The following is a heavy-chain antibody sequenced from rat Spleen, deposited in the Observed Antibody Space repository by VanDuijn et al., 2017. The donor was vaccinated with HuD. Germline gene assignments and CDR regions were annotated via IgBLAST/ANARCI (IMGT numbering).Heavy chain of an antibody. CDR1: GFTFSNYW. Sequence: EVQLVETGGGLVQPGRSLKLSCVASGFTFSNYWMYWIRQAPGKGLEWVSSINTDGGTTYYRDSVKGRFTISRDNAKSSLYLQMDSLRSEDTATYYCTTDGYYDYWGQGVMVTVSS. CDR2: INTDGGTT. CDR3: TTDGYYDY. V-gene: IGHV5-58*01. J-gene: IGHJ2*01.